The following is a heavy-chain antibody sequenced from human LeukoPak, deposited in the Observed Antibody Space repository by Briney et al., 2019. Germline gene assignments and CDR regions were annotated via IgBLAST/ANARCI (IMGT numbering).Heavy chain of an antibody. CDR2: IYSSGST. CDR3: ARDLSVAPSVAGGS. CDR1: GGSISSSSYS. D-gene: IGHD6-19*01. Sequence: PSETLSLTCTVSGGSISSSSYSWAWIRQPPGKGLEWIGSIYSSGSTYYNPSLKSRVTISVDTSKSQFSLKLSSVTAADTAVYFRARDLSVAPSVAGGSRGQGTLVTGSS. V-gene: IGHV4-39*07. J-gene: IGHJ4*02.